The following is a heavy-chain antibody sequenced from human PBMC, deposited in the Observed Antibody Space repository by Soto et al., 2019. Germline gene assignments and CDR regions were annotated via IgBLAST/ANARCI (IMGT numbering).Heavy chain of an antibody. J-gene: IGHJ6*02. CDR1: GFSFTTYW. CDR3: ARHEQFYYTYYRMDV. V-gene: IGHV5-51*01. CDR2: INPGDFDFDT. Sequence: PGESLKISCKASGFSFTTYWIAWVRQMPGKGLEWVGIINPGDFDFDTRYSPSFQGQVTISADRSTSTAYLQWSSLKASDTAMYYCARHEQFYYTYYRMDVWGQGTTVTVSS.